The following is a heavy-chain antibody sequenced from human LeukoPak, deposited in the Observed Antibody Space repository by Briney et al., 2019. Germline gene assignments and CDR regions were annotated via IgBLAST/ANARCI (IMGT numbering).Heavy chain of an antibody. CDR3: ARIAPYRHLDY. CDR1: GFTVSSNY. J-gene: IGHJ4*02. D-gene: IGHD2-21*01. Sequence: GGSLRPSCAASGFTVSSNYMSWVRQAPGKGLEWVSVIYSGGSTYYADSVKGRFTISRDNSKNTLYLQMNSLRAEDTAVYYCARIAPYRHLDYWGQGTLVTVSS. CDR2: IYSGGST. V-gene: IGHV3-53*01.